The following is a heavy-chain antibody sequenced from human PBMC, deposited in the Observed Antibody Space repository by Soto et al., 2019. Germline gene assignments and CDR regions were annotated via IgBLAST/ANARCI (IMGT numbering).Heavy chain of an antibody. CDR1: GGYFSDYY. CDR3: AGGPGIVVAGVDF. D-gene: IGHD6-19*01. CDR2: LNHSGST. J-gene: IGHJ4*02. V-gene: IGHV4-34*01. Sequence: SETLSLTCAVYGGYFSDYYWSWIRQTPGKGLGWIGELNHSGSTNSNPSLKSRVCMSVDTSENQLSLNLTSLTAADTALYYCAGGPGIVVAGVDFWGQGTLVTVSS.